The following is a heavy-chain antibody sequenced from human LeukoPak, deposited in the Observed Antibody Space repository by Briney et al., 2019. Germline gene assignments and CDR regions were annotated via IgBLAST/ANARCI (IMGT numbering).Heavy chain of an antibody. CDR1: GGTFSSYA. V-gene: IGHV1-69*13. Sequence: GASVKVSCKASGGTFSSYAISWVRQAPGQGLEWMGGIILIFGTANYAQKFQGRVTITADESTSTAYMELSSLRSEDTAVYYCARDGYYYDSSGPGPDAFDIWGQGTMVTVSS. D-gene: IGHD3-22*01. CDR3: ARDGYYYDSSGPGPDAFDI. CDR2: IILIFGTA. J-gene: IGHJ3*02.